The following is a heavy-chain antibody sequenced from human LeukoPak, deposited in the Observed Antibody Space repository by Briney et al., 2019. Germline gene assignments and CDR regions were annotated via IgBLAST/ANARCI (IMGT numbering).Heavy chain of an antibody. CDR3: ARGRGYCSSTSCYVRYYYGMDV. J-gene: IGHJ6*02. CDR1: GGSFSGYY. Sequence: SETLSLTCAVYGGSFSGYYWSWIRQPPGKGLEXXXXXXXXXXTNYNPSLKSRVTISVDTSKNQFSLKLSSVTAADTAVYYCARGRGYCSSTSCYVRYYYGMDVWGQGTTVTVSS. V-gene: IGHV4-34*01. D-gene: IGHD2-2*01. CDR2: XXXXXXT.